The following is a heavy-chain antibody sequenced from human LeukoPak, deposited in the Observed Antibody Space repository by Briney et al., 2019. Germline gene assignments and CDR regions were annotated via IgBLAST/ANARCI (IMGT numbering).Heavy chain of an antibody. CDR1: GLTFRSYG. J-gene: IGHJ4*02. Sequence: GGTLRLSCAASGLTFRSYGMGWVRQAPGKGLEWVGFIASKTYGGTAEYAASVKGRFTISRDDSKSIAYLQMNSLKTEDTAVYFCSRDQTPYYWGQGTLVTVSS. CDR3: SRDQTPYY. V-gene: IGHV3-49*04. CDR2: IASKTYGGTA.